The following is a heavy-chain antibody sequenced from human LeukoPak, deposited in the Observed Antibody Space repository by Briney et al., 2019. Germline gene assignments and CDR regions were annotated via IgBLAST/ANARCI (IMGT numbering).Heavy chain of an antibody. J-gene: IGHJ6*02. CDR1: GGSISGHY. CDR2: IYYSGST. V-gene: IGHV4-59*11. Sequence: SETLSLTCTVSGGSISGHYWSWIRQPPGKGLECIGHIYYSGSTNYNPSLKSRVTISVDTSKNQFSLKLNSLTAADTAMYYCARVGGTNYYYYGMDVWGQGTTVTVSS. CDR3: ARVGGTNYYYYGMDV.